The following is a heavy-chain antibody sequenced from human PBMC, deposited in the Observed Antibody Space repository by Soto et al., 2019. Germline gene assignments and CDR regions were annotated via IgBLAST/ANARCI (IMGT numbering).Heavy chain of an antibody. D-gene: IGHD1-26*01. J-gene: IGHJ3*02. CDR1: GFTFEDYA. CDR2: ISWNSGNI. CDR3: ATAPGLREGGFHS. V-gene: IGHV3-9*01. Sequence: EVQLVESGGGLVQSGRSLTLSCAASGFTFEDYAMHWVRQAPGKGLEWVSGISWNSGNIAYADSVKGRFTISSDNAKKYLYRQLNSLRAEDTAVYSCATAPGLREGGFHSWGQGTRVTVSS.